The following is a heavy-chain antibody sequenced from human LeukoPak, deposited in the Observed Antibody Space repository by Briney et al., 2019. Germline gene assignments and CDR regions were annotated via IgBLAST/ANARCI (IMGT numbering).Heavy chain of an antibody. CDR2: IYYSGST. J-gene: IGHJ4*02. CDR1: GGSISSSDNY. V-gene: IGHV4-39*01. CDR3: ARHWVSTDFDWLLYPRN. Sequence: SETLCLTCTVSGGSISSSDNYWGWIRQPPGKGLEWIGSIYYSGSTYYNPSLKSRVTISVDTSKNRFSLKLSSVTAADTAVYYCARHWVSTDFDWLLYPRNWGQGTLVTVSS. D-gene: IGHD3-9*01.